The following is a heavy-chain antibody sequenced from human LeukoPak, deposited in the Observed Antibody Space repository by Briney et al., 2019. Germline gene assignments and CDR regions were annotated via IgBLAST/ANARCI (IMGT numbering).Heavy chain of an antibody. CDR2: IWFDGSDK. CDR3: ARDGGSGTHASYFDY. V-gene: IGHV3-33*01. J-gene: IGHJ4*02. Sequence: GRSLRLSCAASGFTFSSYGMHWVRQAPGKGLEWVAVIWFDGSDKYYADSVKGRFTISRDNSMDTLYLQMNSLRAEDTAVYYCARDGGSGTHASYFDYWGQGTLVTVSS. D-gene: IGHD3-10*01. CDR1: GFTFSSYG.